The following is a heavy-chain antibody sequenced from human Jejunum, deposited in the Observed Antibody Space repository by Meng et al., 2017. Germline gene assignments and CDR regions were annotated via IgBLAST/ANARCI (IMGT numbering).Heavy chain of an antibody. J-gene: IGHJ4*02. CDR3: GTDIYD. CDR1: GFTFTTAW. V-gene: IGHV3-15*01. Sequence: GGGLVKPGWSLRLSCAASGFTFTTAWMTWVRRTPGRGLEWVGRIKSNNDGGTTDYAAPVKGRFTISRDDSKSTLYLQMNSLKIEDTAMYYCGTDIYDWGQGTLVTVSS. CDR2: IKSNNDGGTT. D-gene: IGHD2/OR15-2a*01.